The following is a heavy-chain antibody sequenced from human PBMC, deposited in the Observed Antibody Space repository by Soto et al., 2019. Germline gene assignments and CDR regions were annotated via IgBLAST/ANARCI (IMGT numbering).Heavy chain of an antibody. V-gene: IGHV1-3*01. J-gene: IGHJ4*02. D-gene: IGHD3-22*01. CDR1: GYTFTSYA. CDR2: INAGNGNT. Sequence: GASVKVSCKASGYTFTSYAMHWVRQAPGQRLEWMGWINAGNGNTKYSQKFQGRVTITRDTSASTAYMELSSLRSEDTAVYYCARDNYYDSSGRYYFDYWGQGTLVTVSS. CDR3: ARDNYYDSSGRYYFDY.